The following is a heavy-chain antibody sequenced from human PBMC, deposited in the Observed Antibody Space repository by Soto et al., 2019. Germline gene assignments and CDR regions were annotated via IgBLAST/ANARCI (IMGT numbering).Heavy chain of an antibody. V-gene: IGHV4-59*01. CDR3: ARDRGVSGSWHDVFDG. D-gene: IGHD3-16*01. CDR1: GGSISTYY. CDR2: IEYSGNT. Sequence: SETLSLTCTVSGGSISTYYWSWIRQPPGKGLEWIGYIEYSGNTNYNPSLKSRVTISLDTSKNQFSLKLSSVTAADTAVYYCARDRGVSGSWHDVFDGRGQRSTVTGSS. J-gene: IGHJ3*01.